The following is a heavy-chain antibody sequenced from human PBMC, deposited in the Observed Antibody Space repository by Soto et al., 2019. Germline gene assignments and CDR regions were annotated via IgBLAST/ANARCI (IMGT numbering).Heavy chain of an antibody. J-gene: IGHJ4*02. D-gene: IGHD7-27*01. CDR1: GFTFSSYG. Sequence: QVQLVESGGGVVQPGRSLRLSCAASGFTFSSYGMHWVRQAPGKGLEWMAVIWYDGNSKDYGDSVRGRFTVSRDNSKNTLYLQMDSLRAEDPAVYYCARDSSSGEGFDFWGQGTLVTVSS. CDR3: ARDSSSGEGFDF. CDR2: IWYDGNSK. V-gene: IGHV3-33*01.